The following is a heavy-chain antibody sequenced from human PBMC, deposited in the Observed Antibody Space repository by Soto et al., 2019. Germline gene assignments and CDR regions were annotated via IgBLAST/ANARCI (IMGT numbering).Heavy chain of an antibody. CDR2: MNPNSGNT. D-gene: IGHD3-10*01. CDR3: ARTGTRSITMVRGARYYYYYMDV. CDR1: GYTFTSYD. V-gene: IGHV1-8*01. Sequence: ASVKVSCKASGYTFTSYDINWVRQATGQGLEWMGLMNPNSGNTGYAQKFQGRVTMTRNTSISTAYMELSSLRSEDTAVYYCARTGTRSITMVRGARYYYYYMDVWGKGTTVTVSS. J-gene: IGHJ6*03.